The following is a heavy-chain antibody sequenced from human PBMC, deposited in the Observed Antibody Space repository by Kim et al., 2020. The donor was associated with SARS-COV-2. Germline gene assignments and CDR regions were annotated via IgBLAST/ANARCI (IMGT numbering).Heavy chain of an antibody. Sequence: SETLSLTCTVSGGSISSSSYYWGWIRQPPGKGLEWIGSIYYSGSTYYNPSLKSRVTISVDTSKNQFSLKLSSVTAADTAVYYCARGIVATKWGQGTLVTVSS. CDR1: GGSISSSSYY. J-gene: IGHJ4*02. D-gene: IGHD5-12*01. CDR2: IYYSGST. CDR3: ARGIVATK. V-gene: IGHV4-39*07.